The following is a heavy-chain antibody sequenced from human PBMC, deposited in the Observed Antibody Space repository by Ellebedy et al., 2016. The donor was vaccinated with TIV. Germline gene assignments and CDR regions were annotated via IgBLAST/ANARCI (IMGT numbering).Heavy chain of an antibody. J-gene: IGHJ3*02. V-gene: IGHV3-7*01. Sequence: GGSLRLSCATSGFSFRSYWMSWVRQAPGKGLEWVANIRQDGSDMYYVDSVKGRFTISRDNAKNSLYLQMTSLRAEDTGVYYCARDGSYGDYLSPTHALEIWGQGTMVIVSS. D-gene: IGHD4-17*01. CDR2: IRQDGSDM. CDR1: GFSFRSYW. CDR3: ARDGSYGDYLSPTHALEI.